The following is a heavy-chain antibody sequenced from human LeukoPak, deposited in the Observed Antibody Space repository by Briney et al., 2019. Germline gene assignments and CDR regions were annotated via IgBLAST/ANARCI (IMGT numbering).Heavy chain of an antibody. CDR1: GGTFSSYA. CDR3: ARVVQLNWFDP. D-gene: IGHD2-2*01. V-gene: IGHV1-69*05. CDR2: VIPIFGTA. Sequence: ASGKVFCKASGGTFSSYAISWVRQAPGQGLEWMGGVIPIFGTANYAQKFQGRVTITTDESTSTAYMELSSLRSEDTAVYYCARVVQLNWFDPWGQGTLVTVSS. J-gene: IGHJ5*02.